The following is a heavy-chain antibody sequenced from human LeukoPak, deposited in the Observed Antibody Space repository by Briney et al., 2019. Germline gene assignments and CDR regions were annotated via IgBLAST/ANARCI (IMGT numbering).Heavy chain of an antibody. Sequence: GRSLRLSCAASGFTFSNYGMHWVRQAPGKGLEWAALISYDGTNKFYADSVKGRFTISRDNSKNTLSLQMNSLRAEDTAVYYCAKDRGTAVAGTNWFDPWGQGTLVTVSS. J-gene: IGHJ5*02. D-gene: IGHD6-19*01. CDR3: AKDRGTAVAGTNWFDP. CDR2: ISYDGTNK. V-gene: IGHV3-30*18. CDR1: GFTFSNYG.